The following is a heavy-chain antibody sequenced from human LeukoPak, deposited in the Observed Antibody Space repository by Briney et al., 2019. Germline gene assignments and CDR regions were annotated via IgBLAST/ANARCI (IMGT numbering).Heavy chain of an antibody. J-gene: IGHJ5*02. V-gene: IGHV1-8*01. CDR3: ARGTYYYGSGSPYNWFDP. Sequence: ASVKVSCKASGYTFTSYDINWVRQATGQGLEWMGWMNPNSGNTGYAQKFQGRVTMTRNTSISTAYMELSSLRAEDTAVYYCARGTYYYGSGSPYNWFDPWGQGTLVTVSS. CDR2: MNPNSGNT. D-gene: IGHD3-10*01. CDR1: GYTFTSYD.